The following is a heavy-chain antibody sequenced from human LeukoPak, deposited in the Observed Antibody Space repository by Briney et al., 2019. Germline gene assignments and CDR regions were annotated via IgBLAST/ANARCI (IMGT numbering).Heavy chain of an antibody. J-gene: IGHJ4*02. V-gene: IGHV3-23*01. CDR1: GFSFNNYD. CDR3: GRYGRNPEF. CDR2: ISDSGGAT. D-gene: IGHD2-2*01. Sequence: PGGSLRLSCAASGFSFNNYDMTLVRQGPGKGLEWVSRISDSGGATGYGDSVKGRFTISRDNSKNTVYLQMNSLRAEDTAVYYCGRYGRNPEFWGQGTLVTVSS.